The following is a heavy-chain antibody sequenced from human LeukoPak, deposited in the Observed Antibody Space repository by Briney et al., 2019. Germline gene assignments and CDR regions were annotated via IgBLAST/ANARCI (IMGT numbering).Heavy chain of an antibody. J-gene: IGHJ2*01. CDR3: ARDRDGSGSYYTQYWYFDL. D-gene: IGHD3-10*01. CDR2: MYTSGST. Sequence: SETLSLTCTVSGGSISSYYWSWIRQPAGKGLEWIGRMYTSGSTNYNPSLKSRVTMSVDTSKNQFSLKLSSVTAADTAVYYCARDRDGSGSYYTQYWYFDLWGRGTLVTVFS. CDR1: GGSISSYY. V-gene: IGHV4-4*07.